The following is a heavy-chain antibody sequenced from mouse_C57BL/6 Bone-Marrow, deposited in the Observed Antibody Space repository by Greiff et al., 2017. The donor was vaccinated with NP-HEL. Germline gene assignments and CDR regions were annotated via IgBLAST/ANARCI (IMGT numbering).Heavy chain of an antibody. CDR2: IHPNSGST. J-gene: IGHJ2*01. D-gene: IGHD1-1*01. Sequence: VQLQQSGAELVKPGASVKLSCKASGYTFTSYWMHWVKQRPGQGLEWIGMIHPNSGSTNYNEKFKSKATLTVDKSSSTAYMQLSSLTSEDSAVYYCARSYPLYGSSPGFDYWGQGTTLTVSS. CDR1: GYTFTSYW. V-gene: IGHV1-64*01. CDR3: ARSYPLYGSSPGFDY.